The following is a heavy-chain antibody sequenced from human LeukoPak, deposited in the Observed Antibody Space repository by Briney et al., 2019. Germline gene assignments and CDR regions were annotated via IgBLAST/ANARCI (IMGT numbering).Heavy chain of an antibody. Sequence: TAGSLTLSCAATGCTFSSHWMHWVRQPPGKGLVWVSRINSDGSTTYYADSVKGGFTISRDNAKNTLYLQMNRRRAEDTAVYYCARVTETKQDHLDYWGQGTLVTVSS. J-gene: IGHJ4*02. D-gene: IGHD1-14*01. CDR2: INSDGSTT. V-gene: IGHV3-74*01. CDR3: ARVTETKQDHLDY. CDR1: GCTFSSHW.